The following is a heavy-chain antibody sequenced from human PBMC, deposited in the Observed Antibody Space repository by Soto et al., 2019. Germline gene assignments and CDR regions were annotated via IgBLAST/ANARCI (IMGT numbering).Heavy chain of an antibody. CDR2: IIPTLGIA. CDR3: ARYGSGHGGWEHAIDN. V-gene: IGHV1-69*02. D-gene: IGHD3-10*01. J-gene: IGHJ4*02. CDR1: GGTLSSYT. Sequence: GASVKVPCKASGGTLSSYTISWVRQAPGQGLEWMGRIIPTLGIANYAQKFQGRVTITADKSTSTAYMELSSLRSEDTAVYYCARYGSGHGGWEHAIDNWGQGTLVTVSS.